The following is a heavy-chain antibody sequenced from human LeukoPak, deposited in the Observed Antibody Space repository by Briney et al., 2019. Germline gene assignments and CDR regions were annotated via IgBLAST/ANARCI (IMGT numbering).Heavy chain of an antibody. CDR2: INSDGRSK. J-gene: IGHJ6*02. Sequence: GGSLRLSCAGCGFTFISYWLHWVRQAPGKGLVWVSRINSDGRSKSYAGSVKGRFTISRDNAKNTLYLQMNSLRAEDTAVYYCARDGMVRGVMTAPPAYYYYYYGMDVWGQGTTVTVSS. V-gene: IGHV3-74*01. D-gene: IGHD3-10*01. CDR3: ARDGMVRGVMTAPPAYYYYYYGMDV. CDR1: GFTFISYW.